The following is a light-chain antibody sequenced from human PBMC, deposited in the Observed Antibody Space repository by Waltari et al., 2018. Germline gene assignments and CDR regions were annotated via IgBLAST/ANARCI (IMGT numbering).Light chain of an antibody. CDR1: ESVLYSSNNKNH. CDR2: WAS. V-gene: IGKV4-1*01. Sequence: DIVMTQSPESLAVSLGGRDTISCKTGESVLYSSNNKNHLAWYQQKPGQPPRLLLYWASTRESGVPDRFIGSGSETDFTLTVTSLQAEDVAVYYCQQYYNTPLTFGGGTKVGVK. J-gene: IGKJ4*01. CDR3: QQYYNTPLT.